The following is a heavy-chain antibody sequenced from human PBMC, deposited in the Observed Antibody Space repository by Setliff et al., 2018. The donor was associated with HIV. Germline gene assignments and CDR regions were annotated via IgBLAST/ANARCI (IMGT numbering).Heavy chain of an antibody. D-gene: IGHD3-10*01. CDR3: ARGMIRGAIITEFDS. J-gene: IGHJ4*02. Sequence: ASVKVSCKTSGYTFTAYAIHWVRQAPGQRLEWMGWINGGNGHTKSSERFQGRVTFSRDSSASTAQMELSSLTSEDTAVYFCARGMIRGAIITEFDSWGQGTLVTVSS. CDR2: INGGNGHT. V-gene: IGHV1-3*01. CDR1: GYTFTAYA.